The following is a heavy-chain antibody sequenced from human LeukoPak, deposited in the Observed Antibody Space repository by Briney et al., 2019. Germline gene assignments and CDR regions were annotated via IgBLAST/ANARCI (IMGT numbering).Heavy chain of an antibody. Sequence: PSETLSLTCAVSGGSISSGGYSWSWIRQPPGKGLEWIGYIYHSGSTYYNPSLKSRVTISVDRSKNQFSLKLSSVTAADTAVYYCARDRIDSSGYYLGAFDIWGQGTMVTVS. D-gene: IGHD3-22*01. CDR3: ARDRIDSSGYYLGAFDI. CDR2: IYHSGST. V-gene: IGHV4-30-2*01. CDR1: GGSISSGGYS. J-gene: IGHJ3*02.